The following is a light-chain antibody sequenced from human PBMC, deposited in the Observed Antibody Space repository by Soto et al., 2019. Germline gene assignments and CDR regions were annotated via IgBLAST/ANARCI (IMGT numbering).Light chain of an antibody. CDR2: GAS. CDR3: QQYNNWPQT. CDR1: QTINNN. V-gene: IGKV3-15*01. J-gene: IGKJ1*01. Sequence: VMTQAPATLSVSPGGRATLSCMASQTINNNVSWYQLKDGQVPRLLIYGASTRAADVPARFRGGGSGTEFTLTISSLQSEDFEEYHCQQYNNWPQTFGQGTKV.